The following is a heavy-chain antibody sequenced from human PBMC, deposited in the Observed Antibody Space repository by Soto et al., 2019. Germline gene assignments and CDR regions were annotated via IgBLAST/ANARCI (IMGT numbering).Heavy chain of an antibody. J-gene: IGHJ3*02. CDR1: GFTFSTYA. V-gene: IGHV3-23*01. CDR2: IGTHADTT. Sequence: GGTLRLSCAASGFTFSTYALTWVRQAPGKGLEWVSSIGTHADTTYYVDSVKGRFSISRDNSKKTVYLQMSSLSAEDTAVYYCARPYVEVAVNDAFDIWGRGTMVTVSS. CDR3: ARPYVEVAVNDAFDI. D-gene: IGHD3-16*01.